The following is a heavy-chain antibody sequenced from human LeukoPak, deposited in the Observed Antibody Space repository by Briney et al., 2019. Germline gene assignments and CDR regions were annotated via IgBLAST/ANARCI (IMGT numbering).Heavy chain of an antibody. CDR2: IYYSGST. D-gene: IGHD3-10*01. J-gene: IGHJ5*02. Sequence: SETLSLTCTVSGGSVSSGSYYWSWIRQPPGKGLEWIGYIYYSGSTNYNPSLKSRVTISVDTSKNQFSLKLSSVTAADTAGYYCARAPTMVRGVIRFDPWGQGTLVTVSS. CDR3: ARAPTMVRGVIRFDP. CDR1: GGSVSSGSYY. V-gene: IGHV4-61*01.